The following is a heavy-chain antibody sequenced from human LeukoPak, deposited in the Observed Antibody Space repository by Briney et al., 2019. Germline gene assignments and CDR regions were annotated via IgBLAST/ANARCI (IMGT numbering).Heavy chain of an antibody. Sequence: GASVKVSCKASGYTFTGYYMHWVRQAPGQGLEWMGRINPNSGGTNYAQKFQGRVTMTRGTSISTAYMELSRLRSDDTAVYYCARDRYYYGSGSYPYWGQGTLVTVSS. V-gene: IGHV1-2*06. CDR1: GYTFTGYY. CDR2: INPNSGGT. CDR3: ARDRYYYGSGSYPY. D-gene: IGHD3-10*01. J-gene: IGHJ4*02.